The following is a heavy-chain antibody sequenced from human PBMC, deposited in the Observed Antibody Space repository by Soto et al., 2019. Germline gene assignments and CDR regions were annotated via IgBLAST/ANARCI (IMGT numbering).Heavy chain of an antibody. CDR2: IWYDGGNK. J-gene: IGHJ4*02. D-gene: IGHD6-19*01. V-gene: IGHV3-33*01. CDR3: SRDGQWLPRDGLRSSYYFDY. Sequence: QVQMVESGGGVVQPGRSLRLSCAASGFNFSSYVMHWVRQAPGKGLAWVAVIWYDGGNKYYADSVKGRLTISRDNSKNTLYLQMDSLRDEDTAVYYCSRDGQWLPRDGLRSSYYFDYWGQGTLVTVSS. CDR1: GFNFSSYV.